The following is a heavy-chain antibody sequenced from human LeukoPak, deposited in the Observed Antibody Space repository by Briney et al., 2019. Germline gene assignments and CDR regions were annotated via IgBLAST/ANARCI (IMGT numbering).Heavy chain of an antibody. CDR2: ISGSGGST. V-gene: IGHV3-23*01. Sequence: GGSLRLSCAASGFTFSSYAMSWVRQAPGKGLEWVSAISGSGGSTYYADSVKGRFTISRDNSKNTLYLQMNSLRAKDTAVYYCAKDNVLLWFGELSPPWFDPWGQGTLVTVSS. J-gene: IGHJ5*02. CDR1: GFTFSSYA. CDR3: AKDNVLLWFGELSPPWFDP. D-gene: IGHD3-10*01.